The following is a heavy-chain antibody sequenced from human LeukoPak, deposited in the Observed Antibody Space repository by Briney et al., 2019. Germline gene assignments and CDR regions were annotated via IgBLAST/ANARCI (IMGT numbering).Heavy chain of an antibody. CDR1: GFTSTNAW. D-gene: IGHD3-22*01. CDR3: ATASRGYVDY. Sequence: PGGSLRLSCAASGFTSTNAWMNWVRQAPGKGLEWVGRIKRKTDGGTTDYAAPVKGRFTISRDDSKNTLFLQMNSLKTEDTAMYYCATASRGYVDYWGQGTLVTVSS. CDR2: IKRKTDGGTT. V-gene: IGHV3-15*07. J-gene: IGHJ4*02.